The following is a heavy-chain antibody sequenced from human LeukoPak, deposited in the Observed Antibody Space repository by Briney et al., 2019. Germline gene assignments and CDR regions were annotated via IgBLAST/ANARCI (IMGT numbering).Heavy chain of an antibody. V-gene: IGHV3-30*18. Sequence: PGRSLRLSCAASGFTFSSYGMHWVRQAPGKGLEWVAVISYDGSNKYYADSVKGRSTISRDNSKNTLYLQMNSLRAEDTAVYYCAKDSLASSASYFDYWGQGTLVTVSS. CDR3: AKDSLASSASYFDY. CDR1: GFTFSSYG. CDR2: ISYDGSNK. J-gene: IGHJ4*02. D-gene: IGHD6-19*01.